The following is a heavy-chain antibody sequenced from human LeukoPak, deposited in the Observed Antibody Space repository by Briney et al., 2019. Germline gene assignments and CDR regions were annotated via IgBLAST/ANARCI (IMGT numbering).Heavy chain of an antibody. J-gene: IGHJ4*02. CDR2: IIPIFGTA. CDR1: GGTFTIYT. D-gene: IGHD1-14*01. V-gene: IGHV1-69*13. Sequence: ASVTVSCTASGGTFTIYTISWVRQPPGQGLEWMGGIIPIFGTANYSQKFQGGVTITADESTSTAYMELSSLRSEDTAVYYCARGPVFGQSYFDYWGQGTLVTVSS. CDR3: ARGPVFGQSYFDY.